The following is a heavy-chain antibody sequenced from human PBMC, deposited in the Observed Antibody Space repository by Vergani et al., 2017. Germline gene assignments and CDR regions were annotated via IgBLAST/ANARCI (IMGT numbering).Heavy chain of an antibody. CDR3: ARVDYGILTGYRY. J-gene: IGHJ4*02. CDR1: GYTFSNNY. Sequence: QVQVVQSGAEVKKSGASVKVSCKTSGYTFSNNYMHWVRQAPGQGLEWMGIINPSGGHTNYAQKFQGRVTMTRDTSTSTVYMELSILRSEDTAIYYCARVDYGILTGYRYWGQGTMVTVSA. CDR2: INPSGGHT. V-gene: IGHV1-46*03. D-gene: IGHD3-9*01.